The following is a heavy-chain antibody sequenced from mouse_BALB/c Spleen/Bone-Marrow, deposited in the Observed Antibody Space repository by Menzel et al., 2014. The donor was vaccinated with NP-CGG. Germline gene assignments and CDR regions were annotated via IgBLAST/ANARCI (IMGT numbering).Heavy chain of an antibody. CDR1: GYTFTSYV. V-gene: IGHV1-14*01. Sequence: LMESGPELVKPGASVKMSCKASGYTFTSYVMHWVKQKPGQGLEWIGNINPYNDGTKYNEKFKGKATLTSDKSSSTALMELSSLTSEDSAVYYCARSLYGYDWYFDVWGAGTTVTVSS. CDR3: ARSLYGYDWYFDV. J-gene: IGHJ1*01. CDR2: INPYNDGT. D-gene: IGHD2-2*01.